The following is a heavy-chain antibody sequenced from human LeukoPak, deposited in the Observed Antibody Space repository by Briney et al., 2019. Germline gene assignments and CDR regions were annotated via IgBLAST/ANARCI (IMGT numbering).Heavy chain of an antibody. Sequence: SETLSLTCTVSGDSIKSSSYYWAWVRQPPGKGLEWIGYIYYSGSTNYNPSLKSRVTISVDTSKNQFSLKLSSVTAADTAVYYCARPTIALLAFDIWGQGTMVTVSS. CDR3: ARPTIALLAFDI. CDR1: GDSIKSSSYY. V-gene: IGHV4-61*05. J-gene: IGHJ3*02. D-gene: IGHD5-24*01. CDR2: IYYSGST.